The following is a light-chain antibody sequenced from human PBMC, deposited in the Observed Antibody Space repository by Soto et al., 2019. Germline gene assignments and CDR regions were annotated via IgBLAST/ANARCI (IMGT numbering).Light chain of an antibody. J-gene: IGLJ1*01. CDR2: EVT. CDR3: SSYAGSSNYV. Sequence: QSALTQPASVSGSPGQSITISCTGTSSDVGGYNYVSWYQQHPGKAPKVMIYEVTNRPSGVSNRFSGSKSGNTASLTISGLQAEDEADYYCSSYAGSSNYVFGTGTKLTVL. CDR1: SSDVGGYNY. V-gene: IGLV2-14*01.